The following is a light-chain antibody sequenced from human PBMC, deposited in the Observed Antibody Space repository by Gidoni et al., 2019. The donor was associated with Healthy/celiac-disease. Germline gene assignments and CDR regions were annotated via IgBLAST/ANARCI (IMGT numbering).Light chain of an antibody. CDR3: QQYGSSPT. CDR1: QSVSSSY. CDR2: GAS. Sequence: EIVLTQSPGTLSLSPGERATLSCRASQSVSSSYFAWYQQTPGQAPRLLIYGASRRATGIPDRFSGSGSGTDFTLTISRLEPEDFAVYYCQQYGSSPTFGGGTKVEIK. J-gene: IGKJ4*01. V-gene: IGKV3-20*01.